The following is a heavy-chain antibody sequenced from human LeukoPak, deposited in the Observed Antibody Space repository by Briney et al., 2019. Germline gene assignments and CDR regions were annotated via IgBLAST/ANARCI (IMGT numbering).Heavy chain of an antibody. CDR1: GGSISSSSYY. Sequence: PTETLSPTCTVSGGSISSSSYYWGWIRQPPGKGLEWIGSIYYSGSTYYNPSLKSRVTISVDTSKNQFSLKLSSVTAADTAVYYCAREETITSSFRAWGQGTLVTVSS. V-gene: IGHV4-39*07. D-gene: IGHD6-6*01. CDR3: AREETITSSFRA. J-gene: IGHJ5*02. CDR2: IYYSGST.